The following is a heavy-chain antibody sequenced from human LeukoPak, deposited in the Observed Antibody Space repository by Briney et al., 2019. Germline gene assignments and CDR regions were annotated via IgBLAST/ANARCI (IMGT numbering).Heavy chain of an antibody. CDR3: ARGVGATMPHYFNY. D-gene: IGHD1-26*01. CDR2: IIPIFGTA. CDR1: GGTFSSYA. Sequence: SVKVSCKASGGTFSSYAISWVRQAPGQGLEWMGRIIPIFGTANYAQKFQGRVTITTDESTSTAYMELSSLRSEDTAVYYCARGVGATMPHYFNYWGQGTLVTVSS. V-gene: IGHV1-69*05. J-gene: IGHJ4*02.